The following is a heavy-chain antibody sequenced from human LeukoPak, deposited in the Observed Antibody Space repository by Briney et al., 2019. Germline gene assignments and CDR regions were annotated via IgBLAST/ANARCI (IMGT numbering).Heavy chain of an antibody. Sequence: ASVKVSCKASGYTSTGYYMHWVRQAPGQGLEWMGWINPNSGGTNYAQKFQGRVTMTRDTSISTAYMELSRLRSDDMAVYYCARVQYQLLFGWFDPWGQGTLVTVSS. CDR3: ARVQYQLLFGWFDP. D-gene: IGHD2-2*01. J-gene: IGHJ5*02. CDR1: GYTSTGYY. CDR2: INPNSGGT. V-gene: IGHV1-2*02.